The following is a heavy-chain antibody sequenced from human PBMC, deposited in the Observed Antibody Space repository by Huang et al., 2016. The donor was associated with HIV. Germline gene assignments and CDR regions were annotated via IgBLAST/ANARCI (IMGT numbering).Heavy chain of an antibody. J-gene: IGHJ6*03. CDR3: AREGGFLDYMDV. CDR2: VYNNVTN. Sequence: QVQLQESGPRLVKPSQTLSLTCNVSGDSISSGRYFWSWIRQPAGKGLEGIGHVYNNVTNNYNPSLKSRVAISVDRSKNQFSRKLSSVTAADTAVYYCAREGGFLDYMDVWGRGATVTVAS. CDR1: GDSISSGRYF. V-gene: IGHV4-61*09. D-gene: IGHD3-3*01.